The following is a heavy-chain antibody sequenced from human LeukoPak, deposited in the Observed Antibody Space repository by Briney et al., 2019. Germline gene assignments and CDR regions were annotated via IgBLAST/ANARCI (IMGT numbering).Heavy chain of an antibody. V-gene: IGHV4-34*01. CDR2: INHSGST. D-gene: IGHD3-22*01. Sequence: SETLSLTCAVYGGSFSGYYGSWIRQPPGKGLEWIGEINHSGSTNYNPSLKSRVTISVDTSKNQFSLKLSSVTAADTAVYYCARYYYDSSGYVFDYWGQGTLVTVSS. CDR1: GGSFSGYY. J-gene: IGHJ4*02. CDR3: ARYYYDSSGYVFDY.